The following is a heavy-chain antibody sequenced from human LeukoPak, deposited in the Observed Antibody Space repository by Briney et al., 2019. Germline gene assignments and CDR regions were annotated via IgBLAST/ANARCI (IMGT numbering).Heavy chain of an antibody. V-gene: IGHV4-59*01. Sequence: SETLSLTCNVSDGSISSYYWSWIRQPPGKGLEWIGCIYYNGNINYNRSLKSRVTISVDTSKNQFSLRLNSVTAADTAVYYCARVAGTDGYNYVAYWGRGTLVTVSS. J-gene: IGHJ4*02. CDR2: IYYNGNI. D-gene: IGHD5-24*01. CDR3: ARVAGTDGYNYVAY. CDR1: DGSISSYY.